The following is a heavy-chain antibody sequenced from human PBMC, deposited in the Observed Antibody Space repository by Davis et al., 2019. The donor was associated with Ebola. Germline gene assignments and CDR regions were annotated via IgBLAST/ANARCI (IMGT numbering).Heavy chain of an antibody. CDR1: GYTFTNYW. Sequence: GESLKISCKGSGYTFTNYWIGWVRQMPGKGQEWMGIIYPGDSDTRYSPSFQGQVTISADKSISTAYLQWSSLKASDTAVYYCARQKRDYYHYFDYWGQGTLVTVSS. D-gene: IGHD3-22*01. J-gene: IGHJ4*02. CDR3: ARQKRDYYHYFDY. V-gene: IGHV5-51*01. CDR2: IYPGDSDT.